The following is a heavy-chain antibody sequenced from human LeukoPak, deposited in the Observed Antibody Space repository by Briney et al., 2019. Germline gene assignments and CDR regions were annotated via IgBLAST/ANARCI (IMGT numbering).Heavy chain of an antibody. V-gene: IGHV3-11*01. CDR2: ISSSGSTI. D-gene: IGHD3-3*01. CDR1: GFTFSDYY. CDR3: ARQLYDFWSGYYHQGNWFDP. J-gene: IGHJ5*02. Sequence: GGSLRLSCAASGFTFSDYYMSWIRQAPGKGLERVSYISSSGSTIYYADSVKGRFTISRDNAKSSLYLQMNSLRAEDTAVYYCARQLYDFWSGYYHQGNWFDPWGQGTLVTVSS.